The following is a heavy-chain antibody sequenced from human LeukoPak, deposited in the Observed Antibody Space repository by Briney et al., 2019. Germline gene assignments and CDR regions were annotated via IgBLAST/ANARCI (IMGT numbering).Heavy chain of an antibody. Sequence: GGSLRLSCAASGFTFSSYGIHWVRQPPGKGLEWVAFIRFDGSHKYYADSVKGRFIISRDNPKNTMFLQMNDLRAEDTGVYYCAKKDLPTGSYTPFDHWGRGTLVTVSS. D-gene: IGHD1-26*01. V-gene: IGHV3-30*02. CDR2: IRFDGSHK. J-gene: IGHJ4*02. CDR3: AKKDLPTGSYTPFDH. CDR1: GFTFSSYG.